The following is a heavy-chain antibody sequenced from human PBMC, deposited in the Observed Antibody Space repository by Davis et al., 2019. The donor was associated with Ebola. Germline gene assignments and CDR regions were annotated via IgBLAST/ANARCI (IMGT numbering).Heavy chain of an antibody. Sequence: GGSLRLSCAASGFTVSSNYMTWVRQPPGKGLEWVSVLYSGGDTYYADSVKGRFTVSRDNSKNTLYLQMNSLKAEDTAVYYCAAEGRSSRPGYWGQGTLVTVSS. CDR3: AAEGRSSRPGY. CDR1: GFTVSSNY. D-gene: IGHD3-10*01. CDR2: LYSGGDT. J-gene: IGHJ4*02. V-gene: IGHV3-66*01.